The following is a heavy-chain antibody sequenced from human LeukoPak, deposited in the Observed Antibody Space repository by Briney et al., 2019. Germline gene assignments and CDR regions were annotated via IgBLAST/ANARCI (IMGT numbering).Heavy chain of an antibody. D-gene: IGHD1/OR15-1a*01. V-gene: IGHV3-30*18. Sequence: GGSLRLSCAASGFTFSSYGMHWVRQAPGKGLEWVAVISYDGSNKYYADSVKGRFTISRDNSKNTLYLQMNSLRAGDTAVYYCAKDGTQLGEQLDYWGQGTLVTVSS. CDR1: GFTFSSYG. J-gene: IGHJ4*02. CDR2: ISYDGSNK. CDR3: AKDGTQLGEQLDY.